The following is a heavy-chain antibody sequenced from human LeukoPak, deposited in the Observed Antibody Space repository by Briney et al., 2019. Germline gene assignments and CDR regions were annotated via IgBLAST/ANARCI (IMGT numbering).Heavy chain of an antibody. V-gene: IGHV4-34*01. CDR2: INHSGST. Sequence: PSETLSLTCALYGGSFSGYYWSWIRQPPGKGLEWIGEINHSGSTNYNSSLKSRVTISVDTSKNQFSLKLSSVTAAGTAVYYCTIFFVGGATDYWGQGTLVTVSS. CDR3: TIFFVGGATDY. J-gene: IGHJ4*02. D-gene: IGHD2-21*01. CDR1: GGSFSGYY.